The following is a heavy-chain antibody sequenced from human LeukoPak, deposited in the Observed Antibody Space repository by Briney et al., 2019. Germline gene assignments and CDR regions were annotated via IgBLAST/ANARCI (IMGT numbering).Heavy chain of an antibody. V-gene: IGHV3-30*04. J-gene: IGHJ6*03. CDR3: TRGGLELPYYLDV. CDR2: ISYDGSNK. D-gene: IGHD1-7*01. CDR1: GFTFSSYA. Sequence: PGRSLRLSCAASGFTFSSYAVHWVRQAPGKGLEWVAVISYDGSNKYYAASGKGQFTISRNNSKNALYLQMNSLRAEDTALYYCTRGGLELPYYLDVWGKGTTVTVSS.